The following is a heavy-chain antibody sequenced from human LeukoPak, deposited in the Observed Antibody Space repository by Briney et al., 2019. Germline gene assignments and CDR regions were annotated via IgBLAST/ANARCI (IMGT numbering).Heavy chain of an antibody. CDR3: ARHTYDSSGYKVDY. D-gene: IGHD3-22*01. CDR2: IYPGDSDT. V-gene: IGHV5-51*01. CDR1: GSSFTSYW. J-gene: IGHJ4*02. Sequence: PGGSLQISCKGSGSSFTSYWIGWVRQLPGKGLEGMGIIYPGDSDTRYSPSFQGQVTISADKSISTAYLQWSSLKASDTAMYYCARHTYDSSGYKVDYWGQGTLVTVSS.